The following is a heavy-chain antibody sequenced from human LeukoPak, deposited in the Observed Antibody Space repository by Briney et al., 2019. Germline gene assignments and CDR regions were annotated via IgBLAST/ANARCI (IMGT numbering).Heavy chain of an antibody. CDR3: AREHYYDSSGYYHGKYYFDY. Sequence: ASVKVSCKASGYTFTSYGISWVRQAPGQGLEWMGWISAYNGNTNYAQELQSRVTMTTDTSTSTAYMELRSLRSDDTAVYYCAREHYYDSSGYYHGKYYFDYWGQGTLVTVSS. V-gene: IGHV1-18*01. CDR2: ISAYNGNT. J-gene: IGHJ4*02. CDR1: GYTFTSYG. D-gene: IGHD3-22*01.